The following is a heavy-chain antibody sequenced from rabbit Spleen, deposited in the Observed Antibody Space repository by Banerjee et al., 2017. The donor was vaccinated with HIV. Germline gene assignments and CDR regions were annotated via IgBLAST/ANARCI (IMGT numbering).Heavy chain of an antibody. J-gene: IGHJ4*01. CDR2: INTGSGST. CDR1: GFSFSSGYD. D-gene: IGHD3-1*01. Sequence: QEQLVESGGGLVKPEGSLTLNCKASGFSFSSGYDMGWVRQAPGKGLEWIACINTGSGSTYYASWAKGRFTITRSSSLNTVTLQLTSLTAADTATYFCARGAWSLDCMNLWGQGTLVTVS. V-gene: IGHV1S47*01. CDR3: ARGAWSLDCMNL.